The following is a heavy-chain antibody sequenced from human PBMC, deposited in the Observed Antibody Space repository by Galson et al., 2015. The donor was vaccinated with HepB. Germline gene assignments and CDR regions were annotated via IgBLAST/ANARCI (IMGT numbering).Heavy chain of an antibody. V-gene: IGHV1-69*06. CDR2: ILPIFETA. CDR1: GGTFSRYT. CDR3: TRSPHLTGTARYQFDY. Sequence: SVKVSCKASGGTFSRYTIIWVRQAPGQGVEWMGEILPIFETANYAQKFQGRVTLTAGKSTDTAYMELSSLRSEDTAVYYCTRSPHLTGTARYQFDYWGQGTLVTVSS. D-gene: IGHD1-7*01. J-gene: IGHJ4*02.